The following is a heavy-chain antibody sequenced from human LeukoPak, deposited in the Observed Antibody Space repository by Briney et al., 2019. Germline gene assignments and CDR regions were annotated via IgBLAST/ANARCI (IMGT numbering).Heavy chain of an antibody. J-gene: IGHJ4*02. D-gene: IGHD6-13*01. CDR1: GGSISSYY. Sequence: SETLSLTCTVPGGSISSYYWSWIRQPAGKGLEWIGRIYTSGSTNYNPSLKSRVTMSVDTSKNQFSLKLSSVTAADTAVYYCARDPVAAAGAPLYYFDYWGQGTLVTVSS. V-gene: IGHV4-4*07. CDR2: IYTSGST. CDR3: ARDPVAAAGAPLYYFDY.